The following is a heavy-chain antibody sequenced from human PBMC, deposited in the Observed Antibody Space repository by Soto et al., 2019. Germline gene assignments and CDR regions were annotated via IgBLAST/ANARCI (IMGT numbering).Heavy chain of an antibody. D-gene: IGHD3-22*01. CDR2: IVVGSGNT. Sequence: ASVKVSCKASGFTFTSSAVQWVRQARGQRLEWIGWIVVGSGNTNYAQKFQERVTITRDMSTSTAYMELSSLRSEDTAVYYCAAGRPYYYDSSGYYSPYYYYGMDVWGQGTTVTVSS. V-gene: IGHV1-58*01. CDR1: GFTFTSSA. J-gene: IGHJ6*02. CDR3: AAGRPYYYDSSGYYSPYYYYGMDV.